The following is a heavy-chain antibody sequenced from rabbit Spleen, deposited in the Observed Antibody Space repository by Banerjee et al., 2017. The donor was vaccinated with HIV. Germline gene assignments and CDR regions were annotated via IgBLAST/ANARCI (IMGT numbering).Heavy chain of an antibody. CDR2: IYTGSGFT. V-gene: IGHV1S45*01. J-gene: IGHJ6*01. D-gene: IGHD7-1*01. Sequence: QEQLVESGGGLVQPEGSLTLTCTTSGFSFSSGYDMCWVRQAPGKGLEWIACIYTGSGFTYSATWAKGRFTCSKTSSTTVTLQMTSLTVADTATYFCARDTGTSFSSYGMDLWGQGTLVTVS. CDR3: ARDTGTSFSSYGMDL. CDR1: GFSFSSGYD.